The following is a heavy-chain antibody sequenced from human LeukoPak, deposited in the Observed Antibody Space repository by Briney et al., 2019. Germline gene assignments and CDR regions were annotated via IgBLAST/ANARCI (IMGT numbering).Heavy chain of an antibody. J-gene: IGHJ4*02. Sequence: ESGPALVKPTQTLTLTCTVSGFSLTSSGMRVSWIRQPPGKALEWLARIDWDDDKLYNTSLKTRLTISKDTSKNQVVPTMTNMDPVDTATYYCAPTVNLYSDYWGQGTLVTVSS. CDR2: IDWDDDK. V-gene: IGHV2-70*04. CDR3: APTVNLYSDY. CDR1: GFSLTSSGMR.